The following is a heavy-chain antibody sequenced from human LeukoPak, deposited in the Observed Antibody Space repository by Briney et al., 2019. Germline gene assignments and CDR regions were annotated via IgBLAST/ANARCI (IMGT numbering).Heavy chain of an antibody. CDR2: IKSRADGGTT. J-gene: IGHJ4*02. Sequence: KPGGSLRLSCAASGFSVINAWMSWVRQAPGQGLEWVGRIKSRADGGTTGYAAPVKGRFTISRDNSRNTLSLQMNSLRVDDTAVYYCARGFRSVTTWGYFDYWGQGALVTVSS. CDR1: GFSVINAW. D-gene: IGHD4-17*01. V-gene: IGHV3-15*01. CDR3: ARGFRSVTTWGYFDY.